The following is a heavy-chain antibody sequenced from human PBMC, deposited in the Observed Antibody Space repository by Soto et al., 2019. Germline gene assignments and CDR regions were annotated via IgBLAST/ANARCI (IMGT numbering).Heavy chain of an antibody. Sequence: QVQLVESGGGVVQPGRSLRLSCAASGFTFSSYGMHWVRQAPGKGLEWVAVIWYDGSNKYYADSVKGRFTISRDNSKYTLYLQMNSLRAEDTAVYYCARYDSSGYYYYYGMDVWGQGTTVTVSS. CDR3: ARYDSSGYYYYYGMDV. J-gene: IGHJ6*02. V-gene: IGHV3-33*01. D-gene: IGHD3-22*01. CDR1: GFTFSSYG. CDR2: IWYDGSNK.